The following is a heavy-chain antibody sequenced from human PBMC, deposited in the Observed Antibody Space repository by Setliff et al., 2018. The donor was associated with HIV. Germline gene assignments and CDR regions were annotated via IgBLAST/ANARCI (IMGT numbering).Heavy chain of an antibody. CDR1: GGSMTSSNYY. J-gene: IGHJ4*02. Sequence: PSETLSLTCTVSGGSMTSSNYYWGWIRQSPGRGLEWIGSISSSGSTTYHPSLRSRVTVSAATSKNQFSLKLTSVIAADTAVYFCARDPHYFDTSGHYSWFYFDYWGQGTLVTVSS. V-gene: IGHV4-39*07. CDR2: ISSSGST. D-gene: IGHD3-22*01. CDR3: ARDPHYFDTSGHYSWFYFDY.